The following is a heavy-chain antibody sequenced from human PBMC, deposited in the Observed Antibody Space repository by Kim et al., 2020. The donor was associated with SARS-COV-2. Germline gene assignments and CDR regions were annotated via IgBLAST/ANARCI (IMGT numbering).Heavy chain of an antibody. CDR2: ISYDGSNK. D-gene: IGHD2-21*01. Sequence: GGSLRLSCAASGFTFSSYAMHWVRQAPGKGLEWVAVISYDGSNKYYADSVKGRFTISRDNSKNTLYLQMNSLRAEDTAVYYCARDPYCGGDYYSHYFDYWGQGTLVTVSS. CDR3: ARDPYCGGDYYSHYFDY. J-gene: IGHJ4*02. V-gene: IGHV3-30-3*01. CDR1: GFTFSSYA.